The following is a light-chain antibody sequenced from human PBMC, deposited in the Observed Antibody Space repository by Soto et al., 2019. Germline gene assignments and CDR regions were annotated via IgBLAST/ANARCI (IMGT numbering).Light chain of an antibody. V-gene: IGKV1-39*01. CDR1: QSISNF. J-gene: IGKJ1*01. CDR2: AAS. CDR3: QQSYTTPWT. Sequence: DIQMTQSPSSLSASVGDRVTITCRASQSISNFLNWYRQKPGKAPKLLIYAASSLQSGVPWRFSSGGSGADFTLTINSLQPEDFATYYCQQSYTTPWTFGQGTKVEIK.